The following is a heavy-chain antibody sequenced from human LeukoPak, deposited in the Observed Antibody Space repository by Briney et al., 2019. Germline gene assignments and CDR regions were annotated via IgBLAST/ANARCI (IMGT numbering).Heavy chain of an antibody. CDR1: GYSFTSYW. CDR2: IYPGDSDT. V-gene: IGHV5-51*01. J-gene: IGHJ4*02. Sequence: GESLKTSCMGSGYSFTSYWIGWVRHLPGKGMEWRGIIYPGDSDTRYSPSFQGQVTISADKSISTAYLQWSSLTASGTAMYYCARQQLGVNSYGYDYWGQGTLVTVSS. CDR3: ARQQLGVNSYGYDY. D-gene: IGHD5-18*01.